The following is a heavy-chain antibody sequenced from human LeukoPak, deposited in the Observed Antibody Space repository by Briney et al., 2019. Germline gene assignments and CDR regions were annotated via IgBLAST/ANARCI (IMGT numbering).Heavy chain of an antibody. J-gene: IGHJ6*03. V-gene: IGHV1-69*05. CDR3: ARDFGYSYGGYYYIDV. CDR2: IIPIFGTA. CDR1: GGTFSSYA. Sequence: ASVKVSCKASGGTFSSYAISWVRQAPGQGLEWMGGIIPIFGTANYAQKFQGRVTITTDESTSTAYMELSSLRSEDTAVYYCARDFGYSYGGYYYIDVWGKGTTVTVSS. D-gene: IGHD5-18*01.